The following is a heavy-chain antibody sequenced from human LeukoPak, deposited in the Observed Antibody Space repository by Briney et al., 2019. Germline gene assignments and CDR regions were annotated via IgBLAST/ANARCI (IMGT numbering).Heavy chain of an antibody. Sequence: SETLSLTCTVSGGSISSYYWSWIRQPAGKGLEWIGRIYTSGSTNYNPSLKSRVTISVDTSKNQFSLKLSSVTAADTAVYYCARVGDDYGYYYYYMDVWGKGTTVTVSS. D-gene: IGHD4/OR15-4a*01. CDR2: IYTSGST. V-gene: IGHV4-4*07. J-gene: IGHJ6*03. CDR1: GGSISSYY. CDR3: ARVGDDYGYYYYYMDV.